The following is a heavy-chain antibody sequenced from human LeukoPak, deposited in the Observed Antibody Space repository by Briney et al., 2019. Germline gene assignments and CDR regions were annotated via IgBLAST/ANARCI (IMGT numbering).Heavy chain of an antibody. CDR1: GFTFDDYG. Sequence: PGGSLRLSCAASGFTFDDYGMSWVRQPPGKGLEWIGSIYYSGSTYYNPSLKSRVTISVDTSKNQFSLKLSSVTAADTAVYYCAIIDGIFDYWGQGTLVTVSS. CDR3: AIIDGIFDY. D-gene: IGHD1-26*01. V-gene: IGHV4-39*01. CDR2: IYYSGST. J-gene: IGHJ4*02.